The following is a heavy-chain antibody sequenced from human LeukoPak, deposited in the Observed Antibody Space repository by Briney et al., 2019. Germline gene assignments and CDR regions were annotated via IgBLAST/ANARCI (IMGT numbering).Heavy chain of an antibody. J-gene: IGHJ4*02. CDR1: GFTFSSYW. V-gene: IGHV3-49*04. CDR2: IRSKAYGGTT. CDR3: TRAEETTYYYDSSGYYVDY. D-gene: IGHD3-22*01. Sequence: PGGSLRLSCAASGFTFSSYWMSWVRQAPGKGLEWVGFIRSKAYGGTTEYAASVKGRFTISRDDSKSIAYLQMNSLKTEDTAVYYCTRAEETTYYYDSSGYYVDYWGQGTLVTVSS.